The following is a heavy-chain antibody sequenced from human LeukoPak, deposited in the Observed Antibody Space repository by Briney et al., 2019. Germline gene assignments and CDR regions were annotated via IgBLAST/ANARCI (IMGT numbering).Heavy chain of an antibody. CDR3: TRLGPGPDESFDY. CDR2: IVVGSGNT. Sequence: SVKVSCKASGFTFTSSAMQWVRQARGQRLEWIGWIVVGSGNTNHAQKFQERVTITRDMSTSTAYMELSSLRSEDTAVYYCTRLGPGPDESFDYWGQGTLVTVSS. V-gene: IGHV1-58*02. J-gene: IGHJ4*02. CDR1: GFTFTSSA.